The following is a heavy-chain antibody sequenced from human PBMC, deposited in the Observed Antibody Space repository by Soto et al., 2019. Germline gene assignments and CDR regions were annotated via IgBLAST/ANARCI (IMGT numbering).Heavy chain of an antibody. V-gene: IGHV2-5*01. CDR2: IYWNDDE. J-gene: IGHJ5*02. D-gene: IGHD4-17*01. CDR3: AHRGYGNYPRDNWFDP. CDR1: GFSLSTSGRG. Sequence: QITLKESGPTLVKPTQTLTLTFSFSGFSLSTSGRGVGWIRQPPGKALEWLALIYWNDDERYSPSLKNRLTITKDTSKNQVVLTMTNMDPVDTATYHCAHRGYGNYPRDNWFDPWGQGILVTVSS.